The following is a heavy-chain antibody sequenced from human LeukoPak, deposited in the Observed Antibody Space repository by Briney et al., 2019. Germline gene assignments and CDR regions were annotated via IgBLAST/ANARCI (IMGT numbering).Heavy chain of an antibody. CDR2: IYHSGST. V-gene: IGHV4-4*02. J-gene: IGHJ4*02. CDR3: ARDVGY. CDR1: GFTFSSYSM. D-gene: IGHD1-26*01. Sequence: GSLRLSCAASGFTFSSYSMNWIRQPPGKGLEWIGEIYHSGSTNYNPSLKSRVTISVDKSKNQFSLKLSSVTAADTAVYYCARDVGYWGQGTLVTVSS.